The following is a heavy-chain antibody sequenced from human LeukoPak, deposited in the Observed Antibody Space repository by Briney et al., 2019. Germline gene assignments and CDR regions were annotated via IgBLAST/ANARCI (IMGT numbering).Heavy chain of an antibody. J-gene: IGHJ4*02. D-gene: IGHD1-26*01. CDR3: ARFRKWELLPDY. CDR1: GFTFDDYG. V-gene: IGHV3-20*04. CDR2: INWNGGST. Sequence: GGSLRLSCAASGFTFDDYGMSWVRQAPGKGLEWVSGINWNGGSTGYADSVKGRFTISRDNAKNSLYLQMNSLRAEDTAVYYCARFRKWELLPDYWGQGTLVTVSS.